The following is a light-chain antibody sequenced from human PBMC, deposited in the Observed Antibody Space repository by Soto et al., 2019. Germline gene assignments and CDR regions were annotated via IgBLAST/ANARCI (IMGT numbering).Light chain of an antibody. CDR3: SSYTSSSTLWV. Sequence: QSVLTQPASVSGSPGQSITISCTGTSSDVGGYNYVSWYQQHPGKVPKLMIYDVSNRPSGVSNRFSGSKSGNTASLTISGLQAEDEADYYCSSYTSSSTLWVFGGGTKLTVL. CDR2: DVS. V-gene: IGLV2-14*01. J-gene: IGLJ3*02. CDR1: SSDVGGYNY.